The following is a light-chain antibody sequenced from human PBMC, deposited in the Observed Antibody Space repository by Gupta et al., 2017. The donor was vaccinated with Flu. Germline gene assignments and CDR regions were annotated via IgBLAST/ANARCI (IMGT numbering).Light chain of an antibody. CDR3: ASWDDSLKAYV. CDR1: ASNIGGNS. V-gene: IGLV1-44*01. Sequence: RVIISCSGSASNIGGNSVDWYQQLPGTAPRLLISTNDRRPSGVPDRFSGSKSDTSASLAIGGLQSEDEADYYCASWDDSLKAYVFGSGTKVSVL. J-gene: IGLJ1*01. CDR2: TND.